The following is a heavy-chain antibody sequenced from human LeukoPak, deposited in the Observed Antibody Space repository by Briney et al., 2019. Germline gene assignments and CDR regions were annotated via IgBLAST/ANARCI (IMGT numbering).Heavy chain of an antibody. CDR1: GASISGGGFF. Sequence: SETLSLTCNVSGASISGGGFFWGWIRQPPGKGLEWIGTIYYGGSTYYNPSLRSRVTMSADTSKNLFSLKLRSVTAADTAVYYRARRENWFDSWGQGTLVTVSS. J-gene: IGHJ5*01. CDR2: IYYGGST. V-gene: IGHV4-39*02. CDR3: ARRENWFDS. D-gene: IGHD1-26*01.